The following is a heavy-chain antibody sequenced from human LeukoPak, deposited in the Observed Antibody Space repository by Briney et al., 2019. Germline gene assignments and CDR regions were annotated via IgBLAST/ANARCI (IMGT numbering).Heavy chain of an antibody. CDR3: ARGVRGSYGFVYFQH. V-gene: IGHV3-21*01. CDR2: ISSSSSYI. Sequence: GGSLRLSCAASGFTFSSYSMNWVRQAPGKGLEWVSSISSSSSYIYYADSVKGRFTISRDNAKNSLYLQMNSLRAEDTAVYYCARGVRGSYGFVYFQHWGQGTLVTVSS. CDR1: GFTFSSYS. J-gene: IGHJ1*01. D-gene: IGHD5-18*01.